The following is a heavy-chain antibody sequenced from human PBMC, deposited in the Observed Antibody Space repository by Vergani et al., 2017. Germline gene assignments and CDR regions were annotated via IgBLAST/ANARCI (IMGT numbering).Heavy chain of an antibody. CDR3: ARDLYYDILTGYPYNWFDP. CDR1: GFTFSSYG. J-gene: IGHJ5*02. CDR2: IWYDGSNK. D-gene: IGHD3-9*01. Sequence: QVQLVESGGGVVQPGRSLRLSCAASGFTFSSYGMHWVRQAPGKGLEWVAVIWYDGSNKYYADSVKGRFTISRDNSKNTLYLQMNSLRAEDTAVYYCARDLYYDILTGYPYNWFDPWGQGTLVTVSS. V-gene: IGHV3-33*01.